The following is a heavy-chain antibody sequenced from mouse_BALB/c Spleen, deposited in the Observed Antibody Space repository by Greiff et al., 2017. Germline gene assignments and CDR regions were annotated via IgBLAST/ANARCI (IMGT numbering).Heavy chain of an antibody. V-gene: IGHV5-15*02. D-gene: IGHD1-1*01. J-gene: IGHJ3*01. CDR2: ISNLAYSI. CDR3: ARVGSSPAWFAY. Sequence: EVMLVESGGGLVQPGGSRKLSCAASGFTFSDYGMAWVRQAPGKGPEWVAFISNLAYSIYYADTVTGRFTISRENAKNTLYLEMSSLRSEDTAMYYCARVGSSPAWFAYWGQGTLVTVSA. CDR1: GFTFSDYG.